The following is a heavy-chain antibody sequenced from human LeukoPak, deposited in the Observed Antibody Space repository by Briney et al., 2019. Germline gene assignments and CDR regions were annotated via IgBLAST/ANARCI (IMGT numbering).Heavy chain of an antibody. CDR3: AKEGRFLSWFDP. J-gene: IGHJ5*02. CDR2: ISGNGGST. CDR1: GFTFSTFG. D-gene: IGHD3-3*01. V-gene: IGHV3-23*01. Sequence: PGGSLRLSCAASGFTFSTFGMSWVRQAPGKGLEWVSGISGNGGSTYYADSVKGRFTISRDNSKNTLHLQMNSLTADDTAIYYCAKEGRFLSWFDPWGQGTLVTVSS.